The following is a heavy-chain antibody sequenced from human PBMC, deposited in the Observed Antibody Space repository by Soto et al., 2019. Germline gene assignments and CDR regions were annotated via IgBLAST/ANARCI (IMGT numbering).Heavy chain of an antibody. CDR1: GGSFSGYY. D-gene: IGHD6-6*01. Sequence: PSETLSLTCAVYGGSFSGYYWSWIRQPPGKGLEWIGEINHSGSTNYNPSLKSRVTISVDTSKNQFSLKLSSVTAADTAVYYCARGPLNRIAARRGNFDYWGQGTLVTVSS. CDR2: INHSGST. CDR3: ARGPLNRIAARRGNFDY. J-gene: IGHJ4*02. V-gene: IGHV4-34*01.